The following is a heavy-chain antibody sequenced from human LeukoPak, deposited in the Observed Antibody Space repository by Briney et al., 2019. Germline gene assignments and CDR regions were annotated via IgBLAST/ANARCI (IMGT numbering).Heavy chain of an antibody. V-gene: IGHV5-51*01. CDR3: ARGGRYYDILTGYLAY. CDR1: GYSFTSYW. J-gene: IGHJ4*02. Sequence: GESLKISCKGSGYSFTSYWIDWVRQMPGKGLEWMGIIYPGDSDTRYCPSFQGQVTISADKSISTAYLQWSSLKASDTAMYYCARGGRYYDILTGYLAYWGQGTLVTVSS. D-gene: IGHD3-9*01. CDR2: IYPGDSDT.